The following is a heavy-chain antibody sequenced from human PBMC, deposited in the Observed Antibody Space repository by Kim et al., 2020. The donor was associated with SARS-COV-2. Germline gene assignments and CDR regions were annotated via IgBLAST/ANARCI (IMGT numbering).Heavy chain of an antibody. D-gene: IGHD5-18*01. V-gene: IGHV3-49*02. Sequence: DYGGTTEDAASVKGRFTISRDDSTSIAYLQMNSLKTEDTAVYYCTVKYNYWGQGTLVTVSS. J-gene: IGHJ4*02. CDR2: DYGGTT. CDR3: TVKYNY.